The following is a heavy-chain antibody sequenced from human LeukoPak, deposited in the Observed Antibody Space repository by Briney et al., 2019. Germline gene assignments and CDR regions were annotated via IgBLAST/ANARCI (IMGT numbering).Heavy chain of an antibody. Sequence: PGRSLRLSCAASGFTFSSYWMHWVRQAPGKGLVWVSRINSDGSSTSYADSVKGRFTISRDNAKNTLYLQMNSLRAEDTAVYYCARIRGLYWYFDLWGRGTLVTVSS. CDR1: GFTFSSYW. V-gene: IGHV3-74*01. J-gene: IGHJ2*01. CDR2: INSDGSST. CDR3: ARIRGLYWYFDL.